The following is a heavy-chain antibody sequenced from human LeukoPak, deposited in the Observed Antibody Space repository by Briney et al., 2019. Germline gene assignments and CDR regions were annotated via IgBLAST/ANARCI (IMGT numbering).Heavy chain of an antibody. CDR2: INHSGST. Sequence: PSETLSLTCAVYGGSFSGYYWSWIRQPPGKGLEWIGEINHSGSTNYNPSLKSRVTISVDTSKNQFSLKLSSVTAADTAVYYCARPRGYRPYYYYYYMDVWGKGTTVTISS. V-gene: IGHV4-34*01. CDR3: ARPRGYRPYYYYYYMDV. J-gene: IGHJ6*03. D-gene: IGHD3-10*01. CDR1: GGSFSGYY.